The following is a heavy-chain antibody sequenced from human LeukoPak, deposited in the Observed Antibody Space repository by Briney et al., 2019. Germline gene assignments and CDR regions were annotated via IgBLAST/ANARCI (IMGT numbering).Heavy chain of an antibody. CDR1: GFTFSSYG. D-gene: IGHD1-26*01. Sequence: PGGSLRLSCAASGFTFSSYGMHWVRQAPGKGLEWVAFIRYDGSNKYYADSVKGRFTISRDNSKNTLYLQMNSLRAEDTAVYYCAKDLSGSVDSTFDPWGQGTLVTVSS. V-gene: IGHV3-30*02. CDR2: IRYDGSNK. J-gene: IGHJ5*02. CDR3: AKDLSGSVDSTFDP.